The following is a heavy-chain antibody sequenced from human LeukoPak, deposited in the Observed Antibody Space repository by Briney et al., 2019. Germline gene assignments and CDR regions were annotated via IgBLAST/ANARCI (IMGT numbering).Heavy chain of an antibody. CDR2: INPNSGGT. CDR3: ARECSSTCPYNNMDV. J-gene: IGHJ6*02. V-gene: IGHV1-2*02. CDR1: GYTFTGYY. Sequence: ASVKVSCKASGYTFTGYYMHWVRQAPGQGLEWMGWINPNSGGTNYAQKFQGRVTMTRDTSISTAYMELSRLRSDDTAVYYCARECSSTCPYNNMDVWGQGATVTVSS. D-gene: IGHD2-2*01.